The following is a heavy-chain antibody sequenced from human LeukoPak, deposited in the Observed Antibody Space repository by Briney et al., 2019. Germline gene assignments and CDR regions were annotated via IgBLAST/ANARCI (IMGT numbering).Heavy chain of an antibody. CDR2: MNPNSGNT. D-gene: IGHD3-3*01. V-gene: IGHV1-8*01. J-gene: IGHJ5*02. Sequence: ASVKVSCKASGYTFTSYDINWVRQATGQRLEWMGWMNPNSGNTGYAQKFQGRVTMTRNTSISTAYMELSSLRSEDTAVYYCARGKGGSKYYDFWSGYYTGLWNWFDPWGQGTLVTVSS. CDR3: ARGKGGSKYYDFWSGYYTGLWNWFDP. CDR1: GYTFTSYD.